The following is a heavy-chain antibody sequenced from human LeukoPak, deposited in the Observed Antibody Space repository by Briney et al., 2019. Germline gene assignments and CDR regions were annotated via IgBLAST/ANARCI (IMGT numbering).Heavy chain of an antibody. CDR2: INHSGST. V-gene: IGHV4-34*01. Sequence: PSETLSLTCAVYGGSFSGYYWSWIRQPPGKGLEWIGEINHSGSTNYNPSLKSRVTISVDTSKNQLSLKLSSVTAADTAVYYCARKGSMVRGAGGDYWGQGTLVTVSS. J-gene: IGHJ4*02. CDR3: ARKGSMVRGAGGDY. CDR1: GGSFSGYY. D-gene: IGHD3-10*01.